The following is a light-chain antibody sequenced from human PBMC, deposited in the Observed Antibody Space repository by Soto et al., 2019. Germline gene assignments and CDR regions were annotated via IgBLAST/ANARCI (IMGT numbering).Light chain of an antibody. Sequence: EIVLTQSPGTLSLSPGERATLSCRASQSLSRTYLAWYQQNPGQAPRLLIYGASSRATGIPDKFSGSGSGTDFTLTIRRLEPEDFAMYFCQQHGSSRRTFGQGTKVEIK. J-gene: IGKJ1*01. CDR1: QSLSRTY. CDR2: GAS. CDR3: QQHGSSRRT. V-gene: IGKV3-20*01.